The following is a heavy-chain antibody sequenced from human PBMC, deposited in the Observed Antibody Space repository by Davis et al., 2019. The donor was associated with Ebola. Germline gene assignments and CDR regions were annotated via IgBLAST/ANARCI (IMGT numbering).Heavy chain of an antibody. CDR1: GFTFSSYA. D-gene: IGHD3-3*01. V-gene: IGHV3-64D*06. CDR3: VSVRGITIFGVVIGYFDY. Sequence: GESLKISCSASGFTFSSYAMHWVRQAPGKGLEYVSAISSNGGSTYYADSVKGRFTISRDNSKNTLYLQMSSLRAEDTAVYYCVSVRGITIFGVVIGYFDYWGQGTLVTVSS. J-gene: IGHJ4*02. CDR2: ISSNGGST.